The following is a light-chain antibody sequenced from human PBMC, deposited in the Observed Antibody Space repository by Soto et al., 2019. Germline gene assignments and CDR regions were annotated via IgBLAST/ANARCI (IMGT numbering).Light chain of an antibody. Sequence: DIVMTQSPLSLTVTTGEPASTSCRSSRSLLKANGYTYFHWFLQKPGQSPQLLIYLGYNRAPGVPDRFSGTGSGTDFTLKISRVEAEDVGVYYCMQTLESRTFGQGTKVDIK. CDR1: RSLLKANGYTY. V-gene: IGKV2-28*01. CDR3: MQTLESRT. J-gene: IGKJ1*01. CDR2: LGY.